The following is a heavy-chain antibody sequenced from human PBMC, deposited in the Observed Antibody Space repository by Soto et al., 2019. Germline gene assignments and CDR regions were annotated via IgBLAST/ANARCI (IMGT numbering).Heavy chain of an antibody. J-gene: IGHJ4*02. CDR2: ISGSGGST. CDR1: GFTFSSYA. CDR3: AKAAMIVASPYGY. Sequence: EVQLLESGGGLVQPGGSLRLSCAASGFTFSSYAMSWVRQAPGKGLEWVSAISGSGGSTYYADSVKGRFTISRDNSKNPLYLQMNSLRAEDTAVDYGAKAAMIVASPYGYWGQGTLVTVSS. V-gene: IGHV3-23*01. D-gene: IGHD3-22*01.